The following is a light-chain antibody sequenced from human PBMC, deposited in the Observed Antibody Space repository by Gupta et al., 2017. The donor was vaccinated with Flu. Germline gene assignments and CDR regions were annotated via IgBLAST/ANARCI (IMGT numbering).Light chain of an antibody. Sequence: PATLSLSPGDTTTLSCSAHRDVDMYVYWYQQKPGQAPRLLIYEASRRAAGIPARFSGSGYGADFTLTIASVEPEDFAVYYCFQRKPWPRAFGQGTKVEIK. V-gene: IGKV3-11*01. CDR2: EAS. CDR3: FQRKPWPRA. CDR1: RDVDMY. J-gene: IGKJ1*01.